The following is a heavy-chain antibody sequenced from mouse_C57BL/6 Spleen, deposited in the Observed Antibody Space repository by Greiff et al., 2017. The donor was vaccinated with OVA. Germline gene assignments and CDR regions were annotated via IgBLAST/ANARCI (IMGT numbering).Heavy chain of an antibody. CDR1: AYEFPSHD. CDR2: INSDGGST. CDR3: ARHGSNYGYFDV. Sequence: DVKLVESGGGLVQPGESLKLSCESNAYEFPSHDMSWVRKTPEKRLELVAAINSDGGSTYYPDTMERRFIISRDNTKKTLYLQMSSLRSEDTALYYSARHGSNYGYFDVWGTGTTVTVSS. V-gene: IGHV5-2*01. D-gene: IGHD2-5*01. J-gene: IGHJ1*03.